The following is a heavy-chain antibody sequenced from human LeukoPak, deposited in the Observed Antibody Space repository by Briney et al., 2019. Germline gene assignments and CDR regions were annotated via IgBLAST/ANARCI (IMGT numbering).Heavy chain of an antibody. J-gene: IGHJ5*02. CDR1: GYSISSGYY. D-gene: IGHD6-19*01. V-gene: IGHV4-38-2*02. CDR2: IYHSGST. Sequence: SSETLSLTCTVSGYSISSGYYWGWIRQPPGKGLEWIGSIYHSGSTYYSPSLKSRVTISIDTSRNQFSMNLNSVTAADTAVYYCAKGAGPPWFDPWGQGTLVTVSS. CDR3: AKGAGPPWFDP.